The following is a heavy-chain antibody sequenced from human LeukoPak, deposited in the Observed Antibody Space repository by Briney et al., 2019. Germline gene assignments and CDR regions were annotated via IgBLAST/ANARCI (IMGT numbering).Heavy chain of an antibody. CDR3: ATRRNLGSDAFDI. V-gene: IGHV4-39*07. CDR2: IYYSGST. J-gene: IGHJ3*02. D-gene: IGHD3-16*01. CDR1: GGSISSSSYY. Sequence: SETLSLTCTVSGGSISSSSYYWGWIRQPPGKGLEWIGSIYYSGSTYYNPSLKSRVTISVDTSKNQFSLKLSSVTAADTAVYYCATRRNLGSDAFDIWGQGTMVTVSS.